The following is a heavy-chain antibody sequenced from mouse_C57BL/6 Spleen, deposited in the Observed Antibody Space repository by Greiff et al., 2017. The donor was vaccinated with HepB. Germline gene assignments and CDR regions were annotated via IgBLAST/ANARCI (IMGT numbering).Heavy chain of an antibody. CDR2: IWSGGST. Sequence: QVQLQQSGPGLVQPSQSLSITCTVSGFSLTSYGVHWVRQSPGKGLEWLGVIWSGGSTDYNAAFISRLSISKDNSKSQVFFKMNSLQADDTAIYYCARNSLYYGKRGYFDYWGQGTTLTVSS. D-gene: IGHD2-1*01. CDR1: GFSLTSYG. CDR3: ARNSLYYGKRGYFDY. V-gene: IGHV2-2*01. J-gene: IGHJ2*01.